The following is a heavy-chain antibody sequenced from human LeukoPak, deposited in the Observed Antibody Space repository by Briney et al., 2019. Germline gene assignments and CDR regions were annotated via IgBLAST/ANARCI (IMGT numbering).Heavy chain of an antibody. J-gene: IGHJ6*04. CDR2: INWNGRSI. Sequence: GGSLRLSCAASRFTFDEYGMSWVRQTAGKGLEWVSGINWNGRSIGYADSVKGRFTISRDNAKNSLYLQMNSLRAEDTAVYYCARGFYYGLDVWGKGTTVTVSS. V-gene: IGHV3-20*04. CDR1: RFTFDEYG. CDR3: ARGFYYGLDV.